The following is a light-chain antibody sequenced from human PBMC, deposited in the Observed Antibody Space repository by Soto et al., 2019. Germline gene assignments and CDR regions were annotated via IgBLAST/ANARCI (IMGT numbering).Light chain of an antibody. CDR3: QQYDSLPYT. CDR1: QVITTS. Sequence: DIRMTQSPSSLSASLGDRITITCQASQVITTSLSWFQQRPGKAPRLLIFDASYLEAGVTSRFSGSVSEKDFSFTISSLQPEDIATYSCQQYDSLPYTFGQGTKLEIK. J-gene: IGKJ2*01. V-gene: IGKV1-33*01. CDR2: DAS.